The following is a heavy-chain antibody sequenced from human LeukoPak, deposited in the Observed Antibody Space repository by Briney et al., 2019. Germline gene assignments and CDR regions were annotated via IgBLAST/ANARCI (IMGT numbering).Heavy chain of an antibody. CDR2: ISYDGSNK. D-gene: IGHD3-10*01. CDR3: AREGSGTYHFDY. CDR1: GFTFSSYV. J-gene: IGHJ4*02. Sequence: GGSLRLSCAASGFTFSSYVMHWVRQAPGKGLEWVAVISYDGSNKCYADSVKGRFNISRENSKNTLYLQMNSLRAEDTAVYYCAREGSGTYHFDYWGQGTLITVSS. V-gene: IGHV3-30-3*01.